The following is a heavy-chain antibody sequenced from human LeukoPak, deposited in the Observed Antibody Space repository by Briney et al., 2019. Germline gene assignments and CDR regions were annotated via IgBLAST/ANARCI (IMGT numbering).Heavy chain of an antibody. J-gene: IGHJ1*01. CDR3: TRGGRRGFLPAPGTPSRYFHH. Sequence: ASVKVSCKASGYTFTSYGISWVRQAPGQGLEWLGWISTYNGDRKYAQRFQGRITMTTDTSTSTAYMDLRSLRSDGTAIYYCTRGGRRGFLPAPGTPSRYFHHWGQGTLVTVSS. CDR2: ISTYNGDR. V-gene: IGHV1-18*01. D-gene: IGHD6-13*01. CDR1: GYTFTSYG.